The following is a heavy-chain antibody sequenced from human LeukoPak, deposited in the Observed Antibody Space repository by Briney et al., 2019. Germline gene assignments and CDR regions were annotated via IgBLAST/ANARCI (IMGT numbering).Heavy chain of an antibody. CDR2: ISTSGSTI. CDR1: GFTFSSYE. CDR3: ARSGGYYDY. Sequence: GGSLRLSCAASGFTFSSYEMNWVRQAPGKGLEWISYISTSGSTIYYADSVKGRFTVSRDNAKNTLYLQMNSLRAEDTAVYYCARSGGYYDYWGQGTLVSVTS. D-gene: IGHD4-23*01. J-gene: IGHJ4*02. V-gene: IGHV3-48*03.